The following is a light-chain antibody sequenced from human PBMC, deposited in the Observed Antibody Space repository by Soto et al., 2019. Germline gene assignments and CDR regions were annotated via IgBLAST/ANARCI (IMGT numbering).Light chain of an antibody. J-gene: IGKJ1*01. CDR3: QQYGSSWT. CDR2: DVS. V-gene: IGKV3-20*01. Sequence: VVLTQSPATLSLSPGERASLSCRASQSVSSYYLAWYQQKSGQAPSLLIYDVSRRATGIPDRFSGSGSGTDFTLTISRLEPEDFAVYFCQQYGSSWTFGQGTKVDIK. CDR1: QSVSSYY.